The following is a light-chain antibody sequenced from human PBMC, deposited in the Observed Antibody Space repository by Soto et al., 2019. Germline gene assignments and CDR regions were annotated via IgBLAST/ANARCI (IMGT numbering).Light chain of an antibody. J-gene: IGKJ1*01. CDR2: KVS. CDR3: MQGAHWPPA. V-gene: IGKV2-30*01. CDR1: QSLVFRDGNTS. Sequence: DVVMTQSPLSLPVTLGQPASVSCRSSQSLVFRDGNTSLTWFQQRPGQSPRRLIYKVSNRDSGVPDRFSGSGSGTDFTLEISRVEAEDVGVYYCMQGAHWPPAFGPGTKVDIK.